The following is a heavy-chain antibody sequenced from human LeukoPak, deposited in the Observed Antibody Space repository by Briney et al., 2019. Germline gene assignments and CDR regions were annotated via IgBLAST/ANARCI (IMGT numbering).Heavy chain of an antibody. V-gene: IGHV1-18*01. CDR1: GYTFTDYA. D-gene: IGHD6-13*01. J-gene: IGHJ1*01. Sequence: VASVSVSCPASGYTFTDYAISWVRHAPGQGLEWMGWIRTYNGNTNYAQKLQDIVIMTTATSTSTAYLELRSLRADDTAVYYCARNEYSCSWYDFTVLEEYFQHWGQGTLVTVSS. CDR3: ARNEYSCSWYDFTVLEEYFQH. CDR2: IRTYNGNT.